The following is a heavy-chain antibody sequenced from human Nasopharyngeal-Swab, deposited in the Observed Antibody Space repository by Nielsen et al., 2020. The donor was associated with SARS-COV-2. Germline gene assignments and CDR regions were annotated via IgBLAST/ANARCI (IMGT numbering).Heavy chain of an antibody. Sequence: GESLTISCSASGFTFSSYAMHWVSQAPGKGLEYVSAISSNGGSTYYADSVKGRLTISRDNSKNTLYLQMSSLRAEDTAVYYCVKAGLGFRIAAAETGIAVAGTVGGYGMDVWGQGTTVTVSS. CDR2: ISSNGGST. CDR3: VKAGLGFRIAAAETGIAVAGTVGGYGMDV. D-gene: IGHD6-19*01. J-gene: IGHJ6*02. CDR1: GFTFSSYA. V-gene: IGHV3-64D*06.